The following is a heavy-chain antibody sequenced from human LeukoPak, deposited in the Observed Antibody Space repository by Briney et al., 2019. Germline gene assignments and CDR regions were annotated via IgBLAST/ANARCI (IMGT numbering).Heavy chain of an antibody. V-gene: IGHV4-39*01. J-gene: IGHJ5*02. D-gene: IGHD2-15*01. CDR2: IYYSGST. CDR3: AREGWHARFDP. Sequence: PSETLSLTCTVSGASISGSHYYWGWIRQPPGKGLEWIATIYYSGSTYYNPSLKSRVSISVDTSRNQFSLRLSSVTAADTAVYYCAREGWHARFDPWGQGTLVTVSS. CDR1: GASISGSHYY.